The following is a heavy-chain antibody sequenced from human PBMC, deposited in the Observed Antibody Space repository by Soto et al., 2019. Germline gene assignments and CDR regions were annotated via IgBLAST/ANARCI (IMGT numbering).Heavy chain of an antibody. Sequence: QVQLVQSGPELKKPGASVKVSCKTSGYSFHNSGISWVRQAPGQGREWMGWISVLNGYAHYGQKFQGRVIMTADTFTSTAYMELRGLRSDDTAMYYCSKKGNTWFASWGQGTPFTVSS. V-gene: IGHV1-18*01. D-gene: IGHD4-4*01. CDR1: GYSFHNSG. J-gene: IGHJ5*01. CDR3: SKKGNTWFAS. CDR2: ISVLNGYA.